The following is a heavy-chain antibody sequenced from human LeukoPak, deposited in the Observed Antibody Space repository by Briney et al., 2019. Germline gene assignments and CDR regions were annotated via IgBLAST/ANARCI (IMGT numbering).Heavy chain of an antibody. J-gene: IGHJ4*02. CDR1: GFTFSGSA. CDR2: IRSKADSYAT. CDR3: YGSGSFFPSY. Sequence: QTGGSLRLSCAASGFTFSGSAMHWVRQASGKGLEWVGRIRSKADSYATAYAASVKGRFTISRDDSKNTAYLQMNSLKTEDTAVYYCYGSGSFFPSYWGQGTLVTVSS. V-gene: IGHV3-73*01. D-gene: IGHD3-10*01.